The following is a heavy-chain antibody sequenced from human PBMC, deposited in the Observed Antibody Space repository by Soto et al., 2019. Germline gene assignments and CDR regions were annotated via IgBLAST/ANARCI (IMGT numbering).Heavy chain of an antibody. V-gene: IGHV4-59*12. CDR1: CGSISNYY. Sequence: SETLSLTCTVSCGSISNYYWSWIRQPPGKGLEWIGYIFSSGSTNYNPSLKSRVTISLDTSENQFSLKLTSVTAADTAVYYCAREGSSSWGDSVDYWGQGTLVTVSS. D-gene: IGHD6-13*01. CDR2: IFSSGST. CDR3: AREGSSSWGDSVDY. J-gene: IGHJ4*02.